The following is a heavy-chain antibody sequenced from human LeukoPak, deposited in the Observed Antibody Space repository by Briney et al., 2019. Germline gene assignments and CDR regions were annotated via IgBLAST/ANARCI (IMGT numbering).Heavy chain of an antibody. CDR2: VRFDGKSQ. CDR1: GFTFNTYG. D-gene: IGHD3-22*01. Sequence: PGGSLRLSCAASGFTFNTYGLHWVRQAPGKGLEWVAFVRFDGKSQYYADSVKGRFTISRDNSKNMLYLQMNSLRAEDTAVYYCAKDSTYYYDTTGHYDSDSWGQGTLVTVSS. V-gene: IGHV3-30*02. CDR3: AKDSTYYYDTTGHYDSDS. J-gene: IGHJ4*02.